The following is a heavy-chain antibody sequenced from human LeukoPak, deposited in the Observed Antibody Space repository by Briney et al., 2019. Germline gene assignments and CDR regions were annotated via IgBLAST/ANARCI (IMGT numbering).Heavy chain of an antibody. CDR2: IDCDDDK. V-gene: IGHV2-70*11. CDR3: ARIRPYCSCGSCYRPHYWDFDL. J-gene: IGHJ2*01. Sequence: ESGPTLVNPTQTLTLSCTFSAFSLSTSGMCVSWIRHPPGKALEWLARIDCDDDKHYSTSLKTGLAISKDTSKNQVVRTMTNMDPVDTATYFCARIRPYCSCGSCYRPHYWDFDLWGRGTLVTVS. D-gene: IGHD2-15*01. CDR1: AFSLSTSGMC.